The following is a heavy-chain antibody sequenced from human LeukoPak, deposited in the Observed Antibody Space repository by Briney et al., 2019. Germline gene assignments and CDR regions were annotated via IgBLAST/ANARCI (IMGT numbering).Heavy chain of an antibody. CDR2: ISAYYGNT. Sequence: ASVKVSCKASGYTFTSYGISWVRQAPGQGLEWMGWISAYYGNTNYAQKLQGRVTMTTDTSTSTAYMELRSLRSDDTAVYYCATYCGGDCYSGGSEYWGQGTLVTVSS. J-gene: IGHJ4*02. CDR3: ATYCGGDCYSGGSEY. D-gene: IGHD2-21*02. CDR1: GYTFTSYG. V-gene: IGHV1-18*01.